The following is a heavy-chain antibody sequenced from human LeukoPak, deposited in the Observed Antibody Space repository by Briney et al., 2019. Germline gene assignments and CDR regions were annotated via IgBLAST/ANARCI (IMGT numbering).Heavy chain of an antibody. CDR1: GFTFSSYG. CDR3: AKDRASVDTACDY. J-gene: IGHJ4*02. V-gene: IGHV3-30*18. Sequence: GRSLRLSCAASGFTFSSYGMHWVRQAPGKGLEWVAVISYDGSNKYYADSVKGRFTISRDNSKNTLHLQMNSLRAEDTAVYYCAKDRASVDTACDYWGQGTLVTVSS. D-gene: IGHD5-18*01. CDR2: ISYDGSNK.